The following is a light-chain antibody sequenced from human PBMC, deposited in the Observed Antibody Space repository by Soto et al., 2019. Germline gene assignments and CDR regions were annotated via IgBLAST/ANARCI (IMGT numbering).Light chain of an antibody. CDR1: GSNIGAGYD. CDR2: ANI. CDR3: QSYDSTLSARYV. V-gene: IGLV1-40*01. J-gene: IGLJ1*01. Sequence: QSVLTQPPSVSGAPGQRVTISCTGSGSNIGAGYDVHWYQQRPGAAPKLLISANINRPSGVPDRFSGSKSGTSASLAITGLQADDEGDYYCQSYDSTLSARYVFGTGTKLTVL.